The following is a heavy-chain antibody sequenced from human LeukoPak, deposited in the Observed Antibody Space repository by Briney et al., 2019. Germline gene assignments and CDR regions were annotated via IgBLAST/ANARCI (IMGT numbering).Heavy chain of an antibody. D-gene: IGHD3-3*01. CDR3: ARATGNYDLG. CDR1: GFTFSTYS. CDR2: ISSGGTTT. J-gene: IGHJ4*02. Sequence: GGSLRLSCVASGFTFSTYSINWVRHAPGKGLEWISYISSGGTTTYYADSVKGRFTISRDNAKNSLLLQMNSLRAEDTAMYYCARATGNYDLGWGQGTLVTVS. V-gene: IGHV3-48*01.